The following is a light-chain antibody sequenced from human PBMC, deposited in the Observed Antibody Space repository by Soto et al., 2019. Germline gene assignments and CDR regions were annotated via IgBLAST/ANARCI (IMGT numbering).Light chain of an antibody. CDR3: SSYAGSNNV. CDR1: SSDVGSYNY. Sequence: QSVLTQPRSVSGSPGQSVTISCTGTSSDVGSYNYVSWYQQQPGKAPKLMIYDVTKRPSGVPDRFSGSKSGNTASLTISGLQAEDEADYYCSSYAGSNNVFGTGTKLTVL. V-gene: IGLV2-11*01. CDR2: DVT. J-gene: IGLJ1*01.